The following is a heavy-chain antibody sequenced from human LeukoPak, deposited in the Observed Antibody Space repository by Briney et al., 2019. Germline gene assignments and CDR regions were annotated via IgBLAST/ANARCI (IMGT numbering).Heavy chain of an antibody. J-gene: IGHJ4*02. Sequence: PSETLSLTCTVSGGSISSGSYSWSWIRQPAGKGLEWIGRIYTSGSTNYNPSLKSRVTISVDTSKNQFSLKLSSVTAADTAVYYCAREGTYYYDSSGDYWGQGTLVTVSS. V-gene: IGHV4-61*02. CDR3: AREGTYYYDSSGDY. CDR2: IYTSGST. D-gene: IGHD3-22*01. CDR1: GGSISSGSYS.